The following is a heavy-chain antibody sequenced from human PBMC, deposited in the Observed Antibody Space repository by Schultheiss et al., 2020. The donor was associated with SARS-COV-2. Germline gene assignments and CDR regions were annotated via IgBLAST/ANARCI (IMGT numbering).Heavy chain of an antibody. CDR3: ARSSGGDSSGYYY. CDR1: GGSISSYY. Sequence: SETLSLTCTVSGGSISSYYWSWIRQPPGKGLEWIGYIYYSGSTNYNPSLKSRVTISVDTSKNQFSLKLSSVTAADTAVYYCARSSGGDSSGYYYWGQGTLVTVSS. J-gene: IGHJ4*02. D-gene: IGHD3-22*01. CDR2: IYYSGST. V-gene: IGHV4-59*01.